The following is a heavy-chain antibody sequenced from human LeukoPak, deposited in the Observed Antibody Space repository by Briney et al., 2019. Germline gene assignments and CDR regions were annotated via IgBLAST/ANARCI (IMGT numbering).Heavy chain of an antibody. J-gene: IGHJ4*02. CDR3: ARGVHGAQPGFDY. V-gene: IGHV3-21*01. CDR2: ISSSSSYI. CDR1: GFTFSSYS. D-gene: IGHD4-17*01. Sequence: GGSLRLSCAASGFTFSSYSMNWVRQAPGKGLEWVSSISSSSSYIYYADSVKGRFTISRDNAKNSLYLQMNSLRAEDTAVYYCARGVHGAQPGFDYWAREPWSPSPQ.